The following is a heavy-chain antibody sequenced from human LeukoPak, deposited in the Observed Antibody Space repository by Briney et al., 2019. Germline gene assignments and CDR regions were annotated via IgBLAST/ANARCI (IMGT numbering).Heavy chain of an antibody. V-gene: IGHV3-21*01. CDR1: GFTFSSYS. D-gene: IGHD4-11*01. CDR3: ARVTDSNPDY. CDR2: ISSNSSYI. Sequence: GGSLRLSCAASGFTFSSYSMNWVRQAPGKGLEWVSSISSNSSYIYYADSVKGRFTISRDSAKNSLYLQMNSLRAEDTAVYYCARVTDSNPDYWGQGTLVTVSS. J-gene: IGHJ4*02.